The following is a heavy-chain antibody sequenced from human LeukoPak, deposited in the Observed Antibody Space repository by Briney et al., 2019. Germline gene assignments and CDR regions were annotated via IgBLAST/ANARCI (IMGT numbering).Heavy chain of an antibody. J-gene: IGHJ5*02. V-gene: IGHV1-2*02. Sequence: ASVKVSCKASGYTFTGYYMHWVRQAPGQGLEWMGWINPKSGGTSYAQKFQGRVTMTRDTSISTAYMELSRLRSDDTAVYYCARDLPWTNQLIAVAGKNWFDPWGQGTLVTVSS. CDR1: GYTFTGYY. D-gene: IGHD6-19*01. CDR2: INPKSGGT. CDR3: ARDLPWTNQLIAVAGKNWFDP.